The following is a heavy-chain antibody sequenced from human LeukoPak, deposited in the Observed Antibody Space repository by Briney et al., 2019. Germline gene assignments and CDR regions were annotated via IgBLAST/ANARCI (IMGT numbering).Heavy chain of an antibody. Sequence: ASVKVSCKASGYTFTSYGISWVRQAPGQGLEWMGWISAYNGNTNYAQKLQSRVTMTTDTSTSTACMELRSLRSDDTAVYYCARVPYYQGPNDYWGQGTLVTVSS. V-gene: IGHV1-18*01. CDR3: ARVPYYQGPNDY. D-gene: IGHD3-16*01. CDR1: GYTFTSYG. J-gene: IGHJ4*02. CDR2: ISAYNGNT.